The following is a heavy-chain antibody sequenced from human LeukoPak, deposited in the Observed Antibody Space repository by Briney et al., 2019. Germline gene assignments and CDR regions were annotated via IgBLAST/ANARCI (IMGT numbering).Heavy chain of an antibody. J-gene: IGHJ4*02. D-gene: IGHD3-16*01. CDR2: ISYDGSNK. CDR1: GFTFSSYA. CDR3: AREGEGPIMY. Sequence: PGGSLRLSCAASGFTFSSYAMHWVRQAPGKGLEWVAVISYDGSNKYYADSVKGRFTISRDNSKNTLHLQMNSLRAEDTAVYYCAREGEGPIMYWGQGTLVTVSS. V-gene: IGHV3-30-3*01.